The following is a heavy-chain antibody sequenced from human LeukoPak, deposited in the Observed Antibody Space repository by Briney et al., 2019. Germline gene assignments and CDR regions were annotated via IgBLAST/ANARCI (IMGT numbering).Heavy chain of an antibody. CDR1: GGSISSYY. CDR3: ASLVEAATNWLDP. J-gene: IGHJ5*02. CDR2: VYYDGST. D-gene: IGHD6-13*01. V-gene: IGHV4-59*06. Sequence: SETLSLTCTVSGGSISSYYWSWIRQHPGKGLEWIGYVYYDGSTYYNPSLKSRITMSLDTSKHQFSLRMNSVTAADSAVYYCASLVEAATNWLDPWGQGTLVTVSS.